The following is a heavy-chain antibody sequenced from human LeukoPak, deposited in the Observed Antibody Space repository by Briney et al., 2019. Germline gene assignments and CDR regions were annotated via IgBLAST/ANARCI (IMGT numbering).Heavy chain of an antibody. CDR2: INHSGST. J-gene: IGHJ4*02. Sequence: SETLSLTCTVSGGSISSSSYYWGWIRQPPGKGLEWIGEINHSGSTNYNPSLKSRVTISVDTSKNQFSLKLSSVTAADTAVYYCARGHSNPFDYWGQGTLVTVSS. V-gene: IGHV4-39*07. D-gene: IGHD5-18*01. CDR3: ARGHSNPFDY. CDR1: GGSISSSSYY.